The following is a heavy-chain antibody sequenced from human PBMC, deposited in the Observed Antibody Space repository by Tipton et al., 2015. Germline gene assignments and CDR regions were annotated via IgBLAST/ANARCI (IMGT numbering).Heavy chain of an antibody. CDR1: GGSISSYY. D-gene: IGHD3-3*01. CDR2: IYYSGST. V-gene: IGHV4-59*01. J-gene: IGHJ4*02. CDR3: AREKRISIFGVLIPHFDS. Sequence: TLSLTCTVSGGSISSYYWSWIRQPPGKGLEWIGYIYYSGSTNYNPSLKSRVTISVDTSKNQFSLRLSSVTAADTAVYYCAREKRISIFGVLIPHFDSWGQGALVSVSS.